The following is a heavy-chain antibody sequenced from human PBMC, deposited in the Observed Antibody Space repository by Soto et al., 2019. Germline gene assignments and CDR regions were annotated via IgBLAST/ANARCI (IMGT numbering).Heavy chain of an antibody. CDR2: IKPDGSAT. Sequence: GALRPSLATSDLTLRKSWVKLVRQAPGKGLEWVANIKPDGSATNYVDSVKGRFTISRDNVRNSVSLQMNSLRVEDTAVYFCFGGNGGPQWGQGTLVTVSS. D-gene: IGHD3-16*01. J-gene: IGHJ4*02. CDR3: FGGNGGPQ. V-gene: IGHV3-7*03. CDR1: DLTLRKSW.